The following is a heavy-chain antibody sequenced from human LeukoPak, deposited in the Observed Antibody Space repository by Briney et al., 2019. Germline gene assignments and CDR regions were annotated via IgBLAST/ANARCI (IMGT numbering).Heavy chain of an antibody. Sequence: GGSLRLSCAASGFTVSSNYMSWVRQAPGKGLEWVSVIYSGGSTYYADSVKGRFTISRDNSKNTLYLQMNSLRADDTAVYYCASSIAARRQFDYWGQGTLVTVSS. CDR1: GFTVSSNY. J-gene: IGHJ4*02. V-gene: IGHV3-53*01. CDR2: IYSGGST. CDR3: ASSIAARRQFDY. D-gene: IGHD6-6*01.